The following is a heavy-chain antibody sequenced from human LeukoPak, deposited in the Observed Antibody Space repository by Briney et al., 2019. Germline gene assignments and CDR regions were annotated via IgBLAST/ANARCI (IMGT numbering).Heavy chain of an antibody. J-gene: IGHJ4*02. CDR3: ARGPITMVRGVLAHNFDY. D-gene: IGHD3-10*01. CDR2: IYYSGST. CDR1: GGSISSSNW. V-gene: IGHV4-4*02. Sequence: SETLSLTCAVSGGSISSSNWWSWVRQPPGKGLEWIGYIYYSGSTYYNPSLKSRVTISVDTSKNQFSLKLSSVTAADTAVYYCARGPITMVRGVLAHNFDYWGQGTLVTVSS.